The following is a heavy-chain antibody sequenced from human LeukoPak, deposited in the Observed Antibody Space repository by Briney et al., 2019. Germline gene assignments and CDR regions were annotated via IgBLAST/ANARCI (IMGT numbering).Heavy chain of an antibody. Sequence: GGSLRLSCAASGVTVSSNYMSWVRRAPGKGVEGVSVIYSGGSTYYADSVKGRFTISRDNSKNTLYLQMNSLRAEDTAVYHCARDPGILIAAAGADAFDIWGQGTMATVSS. D-gene: IGHD6-13*01. J-gene: IGHJ3*02. CDR2: IYSGGST. CDR3: ARDPGILIAAAGADAFDI. CDR1: GVTVSSNY. V-gene: IGHV3-66*01.